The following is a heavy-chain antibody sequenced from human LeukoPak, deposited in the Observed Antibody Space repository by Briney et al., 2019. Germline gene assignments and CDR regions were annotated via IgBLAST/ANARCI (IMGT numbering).Heavy chain of an antibody. CDR3: ARDAGYYYDSSDYYGGYRNAPDM. V-gene: IGHV1-2*02. CDR1: GYTFTAYY. J-gene: IGHJ3*02. CDR2: INPNTGGT. Sequence: ASVKVSCKASGYTFTAYYIHWVRQAPGQGLEWMGWINPNTGGTNYTQKFLGRVTMTRDTSISTAYMELSRLRSDDTAVYYCARDAGYYYDSSDYYGGYRNAPDMWGQGTMVTVSS. D-gene: IGHD3-22*01.